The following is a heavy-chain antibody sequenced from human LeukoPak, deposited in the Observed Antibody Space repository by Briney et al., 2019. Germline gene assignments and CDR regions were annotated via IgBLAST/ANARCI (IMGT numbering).Heavy chain of an antibody. CDR1: GGSISSYY. Sequence: SVTLSLTCTVSGGSISSYYWSWIRQPPGKGLEWIGYIYYSGSTNYNPSLKSRVTISVDTSKKQFSLKLSSVPAADTAVYCCARHHDLGWFGTGSDYYYGMDVWGPGNTGSVSS. J-gene: IGHJ6*02. CDR2: IYYSGST. V-gene: IGHV4-59*08. D-gene: IGHD3-10*01. CDR3: ARHHDLGWFGTGSDYYYGMDV.